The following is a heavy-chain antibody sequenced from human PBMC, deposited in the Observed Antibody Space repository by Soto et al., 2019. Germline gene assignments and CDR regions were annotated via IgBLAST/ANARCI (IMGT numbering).Heavy chain of an antibody. Sequence: EVQLVESGGGLVKPGGSLRLSCAASGFTFSSYSMNWVRQAPGKGLEWVSSISSSSSYIYYADSVKGRFTISRDNAKNSLYLQMNSLRAEDTAVYYCARGRHTAIGYYYYYGMDVWGQGNTVTVSS. CDR2: ISSSSSYI. D-gene: IGHD5-18*01. CDR1: GFTFSSYS. J-gene: IGHJ6*02. CDR3: ARGRHTAIGYYYYYGMDV. V-gene: IGHV3-21*01.